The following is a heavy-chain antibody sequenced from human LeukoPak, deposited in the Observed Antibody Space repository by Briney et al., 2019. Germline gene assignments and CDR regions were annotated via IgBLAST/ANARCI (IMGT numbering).Heavy chain of an antibody. CDR1: GGSISSGGYY. Sequence: PSETLSLTCTVSGGSISSGGYYWSWIRQHPGKGLEWIGYIYYSGSTYYNPPLKSRVTISVDTSKNQFSLKQTSVTAADTAVYYCASSPDALMYNWFDPWGQGTLVTVSS. D-gene: IGHD2-8*01. CDR3: ASSPDALMYNWFDP. J-gene: IGHJ5*02. V-gene: IGHV4-31*03. CDR2: IYYSGST.